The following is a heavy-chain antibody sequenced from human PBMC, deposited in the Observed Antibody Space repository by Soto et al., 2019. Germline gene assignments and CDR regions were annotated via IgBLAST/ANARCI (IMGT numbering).Heavy chain of an antibody. V-gene: IGHV1-69*12. CDR3: ARGRGCGGGSCYHYNGMDV. J-gene: IGHJ6*02. D-gene: IGHD2-15*01. CDR1: GGTFSSYA. Sequence: QVQLVQSGAEVKKPGSSVKVSCKASGGTFSSYAISWVRQAPGQGLEWMGGIIPIFGTANYAQKFQGRVTITADESPSXAFXDLSRLRSEDTAVYYCARGRGCGGGSCYHYNGMDVWGQGTTVTVSS. CDR2: IIPIFGTA.